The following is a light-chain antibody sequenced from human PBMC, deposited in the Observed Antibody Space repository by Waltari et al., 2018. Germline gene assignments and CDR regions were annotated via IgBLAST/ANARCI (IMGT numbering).Light chain of an antibody. CDR1: QTIRTTY. CDR3: QQYDISPLT. J-gene: IGKJ4*01. Sequence: DIVLTQSPGTLFLSRGEGATLYCRTSQTIRTTYLAWYQQKHGQAPTLLIYGTFTRATGIPDRFTGSGSGTHFSLTISSLEPEDFATYYCQQYDISPLTFGGGTKVEIK. CDR2: GTF. V-gene: IGKV3-20*01.